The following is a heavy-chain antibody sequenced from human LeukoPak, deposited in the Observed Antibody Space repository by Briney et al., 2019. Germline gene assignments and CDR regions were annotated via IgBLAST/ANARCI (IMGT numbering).Heavy chain of an antibody. CDR3: ARVQQVPATRRNLDFDY. V-gene: IGHV1-2*06. CDR1: GYTFTGYY. J-gene: IGHJ4*02. D-gene: IGHD2-2*01. Sequence: GASVKVSCKASGYTFTGYYMHWVRQAPGQGLEWMGRINPNSGGTNYAQKFQGRVTMTRDTSISTAYMELSRLRSDDTAVYYCARVQQVPATRRNLDFDYRGQGTLVTVSS. CDR2: INPNSGGT.